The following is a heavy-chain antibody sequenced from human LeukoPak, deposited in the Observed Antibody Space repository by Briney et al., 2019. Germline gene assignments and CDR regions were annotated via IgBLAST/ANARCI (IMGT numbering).Heavy chain of an antibody. V-gene: IGHV4-4*02. CDR2: IYHSGST. D-gene: IGHD3-10*01. Sequence: PSETLSLTCAVSGGSISSSNCWSWIRQPPGKGLAWIGEIYHSGSTNYNPSLKSRVTISVDKSKTQFSLKLSSVPAADTAVYKYARRGTLLWFGAFPEYYFDYWGQGTLVTVSS. CDR1: GGSISSSNC. CDR3: ARRGTLLWFGAFPEYYFDY. J-gene: IGHJ4*02.